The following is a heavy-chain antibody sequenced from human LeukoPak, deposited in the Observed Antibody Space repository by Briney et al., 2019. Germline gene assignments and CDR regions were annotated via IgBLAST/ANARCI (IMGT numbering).Heavy chain of an antibody. Sequence: SETLSLTCAVYGGSFSGYYWSWIRQPPGKGLEWIGEINHSGSTNYNPSLKSRVTISVDTSKDQFSLKLSSVTAADTAVYYCARTYSSSWYEWFDPWGQGTLVTVSS. J-gene: IGHJ5*02. D-gene: IGHD6-13*01. CDR3: ARTYSSSWYEWFDP. CDR2: INHSGST. V-gene: IGHV4-34*01. CDR1: GGSFSGYY.